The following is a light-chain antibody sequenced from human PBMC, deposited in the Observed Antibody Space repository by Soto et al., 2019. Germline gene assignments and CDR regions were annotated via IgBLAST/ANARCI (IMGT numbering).Light chain of an antibody. V-gene: IGKV1-39*01. CDR1: LRISSY. Sequence: DIQMTQSPSSLSASIGDRVTITCRASLRISSYLNWYQQKPGKAPKLLIYAASSLQSGVPSRFSGSGSGTDFTLTISSLQPEDFATYYCQQSYSTPWTFGQGTQVEIK. J-gene: IGKJ1*01. CDR2: AAS. CDR3: QQSYSTPWT.